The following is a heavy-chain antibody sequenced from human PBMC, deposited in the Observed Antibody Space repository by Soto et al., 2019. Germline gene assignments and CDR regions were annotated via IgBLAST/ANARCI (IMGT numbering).Heavy chain of an antibody. V-gene: IGHV5-10-1*01. CDR3: SRLPCRAAAGNGMDV. CDR1: GYSFTSYW. D-gene: IGHD6-13*01. Sequence: GESLKISCKGSGYSFTSYWISWVRQMPGKGLEWMGRLDPSDSYTNYSPSFQGHVTISADKSISTAYLQWSSLELSDTAMYYCSRLPCRAAAGNGMDVWCQGTMETVSS. J-gene: IGHJ6*02. CDR2: LDPSDSYT.